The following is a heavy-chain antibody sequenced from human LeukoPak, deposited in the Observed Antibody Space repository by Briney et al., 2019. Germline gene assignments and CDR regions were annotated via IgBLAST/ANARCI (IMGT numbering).Heavy chain of an antibody. CDR1: GGSISSSSYY. CDR3: AREGYDVLSTYPYYYYYMDV. D-gene: IGHD3-9*01. Sequence: PSETLSLTCTVSGGSISSSSYYWGWIRQPPGKGLEWIGSIYYSGSTYYNPSLKSRVTISVDTSKNQFSLKLSSVTAADTAVYYCAREGYDVLSTYPYYYYYMDVWDKGTTVTVSS. J-gene: IGHJ6*03. V-gene: IGHV4-39*07. CDR2: IYYSGST.